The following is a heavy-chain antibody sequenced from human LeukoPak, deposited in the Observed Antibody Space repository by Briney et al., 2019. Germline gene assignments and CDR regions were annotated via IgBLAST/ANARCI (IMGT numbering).Heavy chain of an antibody. D-gene: IGHD3-10*01. V-gene: IGHV4-34*01. CDR1: GGSFSGYY. J-gene: IGHJ5*02. CDR2: INDSGST. CDR3: ARGFEDYYGSGSYPNWFDP. Sequence: SETLSLTCAVYGGSFSGYYWSWIRQPPGKGLEWIGEINDSGSTNYNPSLKSRVTISVDTSKNQFSLKLSSVTAADTAVYYCARGFEDYYGSGSYPNWFDPWGQGTLVTVSS.